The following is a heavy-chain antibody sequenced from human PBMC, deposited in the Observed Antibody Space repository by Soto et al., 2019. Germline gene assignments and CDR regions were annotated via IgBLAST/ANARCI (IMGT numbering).Heavy chain of an antibody. D-gene: IGHD3-10*01. V-gene: IGHV4-34*01. CDR2: INHSGST. J-gene: IGHJ6*02. CDR3: ARGPGGFRVFGRGMDV. CDR1: GGSFSGYY. Sequence: PSETLSLTCAVYGGSFSGYYWSWIRQPPGKGLEWIGEINHSGSTNYNPSLKSRVTISVDTSKNQFSLKLSSVTAADTAVYYCARGPGGFRVFGRGMDVWGQGTTVTVS.